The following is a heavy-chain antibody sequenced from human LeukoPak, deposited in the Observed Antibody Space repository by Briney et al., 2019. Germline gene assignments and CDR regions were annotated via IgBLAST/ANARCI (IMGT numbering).Heavy chain of an antibody. CDR1: GYTFTSYG. J-gene: IGHJ4*02. CDR3: ARGPRGGIFGVPYHWAEDY. Sequence: ASVKVSCKASGYTFTSYGISWVRQAPGQGLEWMGWISAYNGNTNYAQKLQGRVTMTTDTSTSTAYTELRSLRSDDTAVYYCARGPRGGIFGVPYHWAEDYWGQGTLVTVSS. CDR2: ISAYNGNT. V-gene: IGHV1-18*01. D-gene: IGHD3-3*01.